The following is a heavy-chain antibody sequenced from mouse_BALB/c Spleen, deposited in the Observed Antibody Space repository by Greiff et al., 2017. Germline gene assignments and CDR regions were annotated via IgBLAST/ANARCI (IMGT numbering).Heavy chain of an antibody. V-gene: IGHV1-4*01. J-gene: IGHJ3*01. CDR1: GYTFTSYT. CDR3: ARKNYEAWFAY. Sequence: VQLQQSGAELARPGASVKMSCKASGYTFTSYTMHWVKQRPGQGLEWIGYINPSSGYTNYNQKFKDKATLTADKSSSTAYMQLSSLTSEDSAVYYCARKNYEAWFAYWGQGTLVTVSA. CDR2: INPSSGYT. D-gene: IGHD2-4*01.